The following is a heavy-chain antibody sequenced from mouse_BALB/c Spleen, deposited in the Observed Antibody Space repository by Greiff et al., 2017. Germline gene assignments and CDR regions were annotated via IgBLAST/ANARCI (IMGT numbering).Heavy chain of an antibody. CDR3: ARSYGKAYYFDY. CDR2: ISSGSSTI. CDR1: GFTFSSFG. Sequence: EVQVVESGGGLVQPGGSRKLSCAASGFTFSSFGMHWVRQAPEKGLEWVAYISSGSSTIYYADTVKGRFTISRDNPKNTLFLQMTMLRSEDTAMYYCARSYGKAYYFDYWGQGTTLTVSS. J-gene: IGHJ2*01. D-gene: IGHD2-10*02. V-gene: IGHV5-17*02.